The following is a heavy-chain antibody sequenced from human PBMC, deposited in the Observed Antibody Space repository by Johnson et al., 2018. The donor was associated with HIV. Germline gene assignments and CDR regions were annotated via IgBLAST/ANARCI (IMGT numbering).Heavy chain of an antibody. CDR3: TTDSEGHVFDI. CDR1: GFTFSSYD. V-gene: IGHV3-33*08. Sequence: VQLVESGGGVVQPGRSLRLSCAASGFTFSSYDMNWVRQAPGKGLEGVAFIRYDGSNKYYADSVKGRFTISRDSSKNTLHLQMNSLKSEDTAVYYCTTDSEGHVFDIWGQGTMVTVSS. J-gene: IGHJ3*02. CDR2: IRYDGSNK.